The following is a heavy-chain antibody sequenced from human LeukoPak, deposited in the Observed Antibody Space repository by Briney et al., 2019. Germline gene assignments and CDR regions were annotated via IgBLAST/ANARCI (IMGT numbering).Heavy chain of an antibody. J-gene: IGHJ4*02. CDR3: ARGHDYGDYFDY. D-gene: IGHD4-17*01. CDR2: IYYSGSI. CDR1: GGSISSGDYY. Sequence: TSETLSLTCTVSGGSISSGDYYWSWIRQPPGKGLEWIGYIYYSGSIYYNPSLKSRVTISVDTSKNQFSLKLSSVTAADTAVYYCARGHDYGDYFDYWGQGTLVTVSS. V-gene: IGHV4-30-4*08.